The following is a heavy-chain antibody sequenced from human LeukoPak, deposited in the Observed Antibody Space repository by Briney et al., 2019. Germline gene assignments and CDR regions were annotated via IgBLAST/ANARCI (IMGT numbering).Heavy chain of an antibody. D-gene: IGHD3-3*01. CDR1: GFTFSSYG. V-gene: IGHV3-48*01. CDR3: AREQLRFLEWLSALYFDY. Sequence: GGSLRLSCAASGFTFSSYGMHWVRQAPGKGLEWVSYISSSSSTIYYADSVKGRFTISRDNAKNSLYLQMNSLRAEDTAVYYCAREQLRFLEWLSALYFDYWGQGTLVTVSS. CDR2: ISSSSSTI. J-gene: IGHJ4*02.